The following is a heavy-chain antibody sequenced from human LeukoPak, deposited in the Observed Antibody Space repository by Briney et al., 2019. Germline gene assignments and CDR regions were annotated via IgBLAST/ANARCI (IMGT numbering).Heavy chain of an antibody. Sequence: SETLSLTCTVSGGSISSYYWSWIRQPPGRGLEGIGYIYYSGSTNYNPSLKSRVTISVDTSKNQFSLKLSSVTAADTAVYYCARVLEGFDWDRYFDLWGRGTLVTVSS. J-gene: IGHJ2*01. V-gene: IGHV4-59*01. CDR2: IYYSGST. CDR1: GGSISSYY. CDR3: ARVLEGFDWDRYFDL. D-gene: IGHD3-9*01.